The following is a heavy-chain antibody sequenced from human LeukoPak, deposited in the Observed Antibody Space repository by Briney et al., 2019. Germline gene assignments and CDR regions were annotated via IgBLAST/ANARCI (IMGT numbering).Heavy chain of an antibody. J-gene: IGHJ6*03. CDR3: ARGPTMVRGVIARWDYYYYYMDV. CDR2: NSAYNGNA. CDR1: GYTFTSYG. V-gene: IGHV1-18*01. Sequence: GASVKVSCKASGYTFTSYGISWVRQAPGQGLEWMGWNSAYNGNANYAQKLQGRVTMTTDTSTSTAYMELRSLRSDDTAVYYCARGPTMVRGVIARWDYYYYYMDVWGTGTTVTISS. D-gene: IGHD3-10*01.